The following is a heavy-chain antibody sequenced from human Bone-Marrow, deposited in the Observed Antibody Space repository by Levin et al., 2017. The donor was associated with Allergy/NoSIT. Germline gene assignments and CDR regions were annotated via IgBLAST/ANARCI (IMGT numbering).Heavy chain of an antibody. J-gene: IGHJ4*02. CDR2: VFHTGTT. CDR1: GSSIRSAYY. V-gene: IGHV4-38-2*02. CDR3: VRDGGYQLLPLLSYFDY. Sequence: PGGSLRLSCSVSGSSIRSAYYWGWIRQTPGKGLEWIGSVFHTGTTSYNPSLQSRVTMSRDTSKNHFSLQLRSVTAADTAIYYCVRDGGYQLLPLLSYFDYWGQGVLVTVSS. D-gene: IGHD1-26*01.